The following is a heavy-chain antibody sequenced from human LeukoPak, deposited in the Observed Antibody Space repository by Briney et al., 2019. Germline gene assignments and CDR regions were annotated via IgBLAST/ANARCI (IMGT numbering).Heavy chain of an antibody. V-gene: IGHV3-48*03. J-gene: IGHJ3*02. CDR3: ARENRRYSGITAERAFDI. D-gene: IGHD1-26*01. Sequence: GGSLRLSCAASGFTFSSYEMNWVRQAPGKGLEWFSYISSSGSTIYYADSVKGRFTISRDNAKNSLYLQMNSLSAEDTAVYYCARENRRYSGITAERAFDIWGQGTMVTVSS. CDR2: ISSSGSTI. CDR1: GFTFSSYE.